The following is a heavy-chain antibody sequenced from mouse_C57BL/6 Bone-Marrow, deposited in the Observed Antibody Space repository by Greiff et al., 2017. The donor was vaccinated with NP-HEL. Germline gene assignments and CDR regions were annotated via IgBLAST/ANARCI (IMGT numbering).Heavy chain of an antibody. CDR2: ISYDGSN. CDR3: ARDSNYAFDY. D-gene: IGHD2-5*01. J-gene: IGHJ2*01. CDR1: GYSITSGYY. V-gene: IGHV3-6*01. Sequence: DVQLQESGPGLVKPSQSLSLTCSVTGYSITSGYYWNWIRQFPGNKLEWMGYISYDGSNNYNPSLKNRISITRDTSKHQFFLKLNSVTTEDTATYYCARDSNYAFDYWGQGTTLTVSS.